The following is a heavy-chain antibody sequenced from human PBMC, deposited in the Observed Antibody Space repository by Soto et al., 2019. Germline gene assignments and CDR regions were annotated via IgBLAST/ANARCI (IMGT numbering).Heavy chain of an antibody. CDR1: GYTFTDYA. CDR3: AKGSRMWTPDY. CDR2: INTGNGNT. D-gene: IGHD2-21*01. V-gene: IGHV1-3*04. J-gene: IGHJ4*02. Sequence: ASVKVACKASGYTFTDYAMHWVRQAPGQRLEWMGWINTGNGNTKFSLKFQGRVTITRDTSATTAYMELTSLRSEDTAVYYCAKGSRMWTPDYWGQGTLVTVSS.